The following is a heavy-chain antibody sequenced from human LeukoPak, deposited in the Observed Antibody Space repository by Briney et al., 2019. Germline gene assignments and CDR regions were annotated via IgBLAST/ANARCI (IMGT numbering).Heavy chain of an antibody. D-gene: IGHD7-27*01. V-gene: IGHV3-30*03. CDR1: GFTFSDHY. J-gene: IGHJ4*02. CDR2: ISYDGNTQ. Sequence: GGSLRLSCEASGFTFSDHYIDWVRQAPGKGLEWVAVISYDGNTQYYADSVKGRFTLSRDNAKNSLYLQMNSLRTEDTAVYYCVRDGSSWGNFDYWGQGTLVSVSS. CDR3: VRDGSSWGNFDY.